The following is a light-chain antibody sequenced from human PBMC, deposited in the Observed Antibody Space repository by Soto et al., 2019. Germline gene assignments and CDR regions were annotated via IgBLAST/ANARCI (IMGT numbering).Light chain of an antibody. CDR1: QAIDSW. Sequence: DVQMTQSPSSVSASVDGRVTITCRASQAIDSWLAWYQQKPGEAPKLLIFTGSLLHSGVPPRFSGSGSGTDFTLTISSLQPEDFATYYCQQTLSFPPTFGQGTKVDIK. CDR3: QQTLSFPPT. CDR2: TGS. V-gene: IGKV1-12*01. J-gene: IGKJ1*01.